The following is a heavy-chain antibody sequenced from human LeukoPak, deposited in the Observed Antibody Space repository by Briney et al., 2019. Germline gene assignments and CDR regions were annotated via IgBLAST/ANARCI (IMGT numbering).Heavy chain of an antibody. Sequence: SETLSLTCTVSGGSISSSSYYWGWIRQPPGKGLEWIGSIYYSGSTYYNPSLKSRVTISVDTSKNQFSLRLASVTAADTAVYYCARHVTDYWDGDYFDYWGQGTLVTVSS. J-gene: IGHJ4*02. V-gene: IGHV4-39*07. CDR1: GGSISSSSYY. CDR3: ARHVTDYWDGDYFDY. D-gene: IGHD4-11*01. CDR2: IYYSGST.